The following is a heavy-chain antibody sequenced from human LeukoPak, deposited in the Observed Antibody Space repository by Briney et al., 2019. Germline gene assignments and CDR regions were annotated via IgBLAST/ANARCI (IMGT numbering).Heavy chain of an antibody. CDR2: IIPIFGTA. CDR1: GGTFSSYA. CDR3: ARSGIVVVPAAIPGYYGMDV. J-gene: IGHJ6*02. Sequence: SVKVSCKASGGTFSSYAISWVRQAPGQGLEWMGGIIPIFGTANYAQKFQGRVTITADESTSTAYMELSSLRSEDTAVYYCARSGIVVVPAAIPGYYGMDVWGQGTTVTVSS. D-gene: IGHD2-2*02. V-gene: IGHV1-69*13.